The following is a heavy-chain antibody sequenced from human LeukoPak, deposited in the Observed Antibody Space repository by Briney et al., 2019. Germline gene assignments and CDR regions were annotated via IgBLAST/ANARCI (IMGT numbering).Heavy chain of an antibody. V-gene: IGHV4-38-2*01. CDR1: GYSISSGYY. J-gene: IGHJ3*02. D-gene: IGHD5-18*01. CDR2: FYHSGST. CDR3: ARKVYSYGPPDAFDI. Sequence: SETLPLTCAVSGYSISSGYYWGWIRQPPGKGLEWIGSFYHSGSTYYNPSLKSRVTISVDTSKNQFSLKLSSVIAADTAVYYCARKVYSYGPPDAFDIWGQGTMVTVSS.